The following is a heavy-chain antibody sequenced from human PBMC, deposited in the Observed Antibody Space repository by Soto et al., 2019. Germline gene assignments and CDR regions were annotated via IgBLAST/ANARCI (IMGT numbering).Heavy chain of an antibody. CDR3: ARQNPVSDNWFDP. D-gene: IGHD3-10*01. Sequence: SETLSLTCTVSGGSINSGGYYWSWIRQHPGKGLEWIGYIYYSGSTYYNPSLKSRVTISVDTSKNQFSLKLSSVTAADTAVYYCARQNPVSDNWFDPWGQGTLVTVSS. J-gene: IGHJ5*02. V-gene: IGHV4-31*03. CDR1: GGSINSGGYY. CDR2: IYYSGST.